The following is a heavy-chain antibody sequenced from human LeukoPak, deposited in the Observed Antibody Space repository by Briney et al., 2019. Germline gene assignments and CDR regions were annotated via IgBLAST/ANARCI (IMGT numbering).Heavy chain of an antibody. V-gene: IGHV4-59*11. Sequence: SETLSLTCTVSGGSISSHYWSWIRQPPGKGLEWIGYIYYSGSTNYNPSLKSRVTISVDTSKNQFSLKLSSVTAADTAVYYCARASYESSGYYYLTFDYWGQGTLVTVSS. CDR2: IYYSGST. D-gene: IGHD3-22*01. J-gene: IGHJ4*02. CDR1: GGSISSHY. CDR3: ARASYESSGYYYLTFDY.